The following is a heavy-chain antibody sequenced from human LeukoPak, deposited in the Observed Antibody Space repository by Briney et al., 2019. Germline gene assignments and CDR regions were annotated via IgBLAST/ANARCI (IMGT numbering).Heavy chain of an antibody. J-gene: IGHJ4*02. Sequence: GGSLRLSCAGSGFMFSSYAMSWVRQAPGKGLEWVAVIWYDGSNKYYADSVKGRFTISRDNSKNTLYLQMNSLRAGDTAVYYCARSLYYYDSSTRGYYFDYWGQGTLVTVSS. V-gene: IGHV3-33*08. CDR3: ARSLYYYDSSTRGYYFDY. CDR2: IWYDGSNK. CDR1: GFMFSSYA. D-gene: IGHD3-22*01.